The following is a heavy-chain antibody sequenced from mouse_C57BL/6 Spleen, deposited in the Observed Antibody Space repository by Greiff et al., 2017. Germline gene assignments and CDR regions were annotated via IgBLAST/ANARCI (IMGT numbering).Heavy chain of an antibody. CDR1: GYSITSGYD. J-gene: IGHJ3*01. V-gene: IGHV3-1*01. D-gene: IGHD1-1*01. CDR3: ARGDYYGSPLAY. Sequence: VQLQQSGPGMVKPSQSLSLTCTVTGYSITSGYDWHWIRHFPGNKLEWMGYISYSGSTNYNPSLKSRISITHDTSKNHFFLKLNSVTTEDTATYYCARGDYYGSPLAYWGQGTLVTVSA. CDR2: ISYSGST.